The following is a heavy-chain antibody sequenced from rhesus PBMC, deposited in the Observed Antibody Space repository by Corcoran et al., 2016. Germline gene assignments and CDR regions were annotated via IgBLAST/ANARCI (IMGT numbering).Heavy chain of an antibody. Sequence: QVQLQESGPGVVKPSETLSLTCAVSGGSISSGYDWSWIRQPPGKGLEWIGYIYGSSGSTNYNPSLKNRVTISKDASKNQFSLKLSSVTAADTAVYYCARDGFTGGEYFEFWGQGALVTVSS. CDR3: ARDGFTGGEYFEF. D-gene: IGHD3-9*01. CDR2: IYGSSGST. J-gene: IGHJ1*01. V-gene: IGHV4-76*01. CDR1: GGSISSGYD.